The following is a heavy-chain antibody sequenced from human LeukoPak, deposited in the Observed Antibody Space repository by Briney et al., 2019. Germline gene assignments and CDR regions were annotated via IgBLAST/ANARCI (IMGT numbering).Heavy chain of an antibody. Sequence: GASVKVSCKASGYTFTGYYMHWVRQAPGQGLEWMGWINPNSGGTNYAQKFQGRVTMTRDTSISTAYMELSRLRSDDTAVYYCARDLSTDGYCSSTSCYLWNWGQGTLVTVSS. CDR2: INPNSGGT. CDR3: ARDLSTDGYCSSTSCYLWN. V-gene: IGHV1-2*02. CDR1: GYTFTGYY. J-gene: IGHJ4*02. D-gene: IGHD2-2*01.